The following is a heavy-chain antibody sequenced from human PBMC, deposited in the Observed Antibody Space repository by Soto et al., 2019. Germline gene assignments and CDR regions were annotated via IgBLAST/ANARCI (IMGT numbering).Heavy chain of an antibody. J-gene: IGHJ6*02. CDR3: ARVGEVVYVPTPRNYYRYGMDV. CDR2: IYYTGNS. CDR1: VDSLSRTDYY. Sequence: QVQLQESGPGLLKPSQTLSLTCTVSVDSLSRTDYYWSWIRQPPGKGLEWIGYIYYTGNSHYNPSRKSRVTIPVDTSKRQISPTLASVTAADTAVYYCARVGEVVYVPTPRNYYRYGMDVWGQGATGAVSS. D-gene: IGHD2-8*02. V-gene: IGHV4-30-4*01.